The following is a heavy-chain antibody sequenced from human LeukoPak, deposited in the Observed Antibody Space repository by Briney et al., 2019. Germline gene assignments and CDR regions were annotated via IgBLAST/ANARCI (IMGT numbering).Heavy chain of an antibody. J-gene: IGHJ4*01. CDR1: GFSTTSSYY. Sequence: SETLSLTCAVSGFSTTSSYYWGSIRHPPGEGLEWIGSIYQGGNTYYNPSLRYRMTISLDTSKDHLSLQLSSVTAADTAVYYCVRNAFHNTFNFDYWGHGTLVTVSS. CDR3: VRNAFHNTFNFDY. V-gene: IGHV4-38-2*01. CDR2: IYQGGNT. D-gene: IGHD2/OR15-2a*01.